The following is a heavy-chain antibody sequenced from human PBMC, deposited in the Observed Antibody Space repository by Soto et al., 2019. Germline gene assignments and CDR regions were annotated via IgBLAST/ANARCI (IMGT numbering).Heavy chain of an antibody. D-gene: IGHD3-22*01. CDR1: GFTFSSYA. CDR2: ISGSGGST. Sequence: GGSLRLSCAASGFTFSSYAMSWVCQAPGKGLEWVSAISGSGGSTYYADSVKGRFTISRDNSKNTLYLQMNSLRAEDTAVYYCAKSTGSGYYWDYYYYGMDVWGQGTTVTVSS. CDR3: AKSTGSGYYWDYYYYGMDV. J-gene: IGHJ6*02. V-gene: IGHV3-23*01.